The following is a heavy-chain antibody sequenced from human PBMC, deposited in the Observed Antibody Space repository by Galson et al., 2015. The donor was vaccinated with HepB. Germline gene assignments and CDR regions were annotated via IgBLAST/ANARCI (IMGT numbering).Heavy chain of an antibody. CDR3: AGAPRGIQLWFIDY. J-gene: IGHJ4*02. V-gene: IGHV3-7*01. CDR1: GFTFSSYW. D-gene: IGHD5-18*01. CDR2: VKQDGSEK. Sequence: SLRLSCAASGFTFSSYWMSWVRQAPGKGLEWVANVKQDGSEKYYVDSVKGRFTISRDNAKNSLYLQMNSLRAEDTAVYYCAGAPRGIQLWFIDYWGQGTLVTVSS.